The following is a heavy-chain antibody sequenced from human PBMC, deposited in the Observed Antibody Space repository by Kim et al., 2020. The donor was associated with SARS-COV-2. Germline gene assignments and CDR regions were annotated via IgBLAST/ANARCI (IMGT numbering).Heavy chain of an antibody. J-gene: IGHJ6*03. CDR3: ARDGVDFSYYEGYYFYYVD. V-gene: IGHV1-2*06. Sequence: ASVKVSCMASGYTFNNYYIYWVRQAPGLGLEWMGRINPKSGATDSAQKFQGRVTMTRDTSISTTYMDLKSLGSDDTAVYYCARDGVDFSYYEGYYFYYVD. CDR2: INPKSGAT. D-gene: IGHD4-4*01. CDR1: GYTFNNYY.